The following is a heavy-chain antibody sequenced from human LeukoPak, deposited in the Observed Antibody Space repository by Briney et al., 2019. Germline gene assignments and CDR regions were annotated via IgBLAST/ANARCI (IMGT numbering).Heavy chain of an antibody. D-gene: IGHD5-12*01. CDR2: IYISGST. CDR3: ARHAESGYDRFDY. V-gene: IGHV4-61*02. Sequence: SETLSLTCTVSGGSISSSSYYWSWIRQPAGKGLEWIGRIYISGSTNYKPSLKSRVTILVDTSKNQFSLKLSSVTAADTAVYYCARHAESGYDRFDYWGQGTLVTVSS. CDR1: GGSISSSSYY. J-gene: IGHJ4*02.